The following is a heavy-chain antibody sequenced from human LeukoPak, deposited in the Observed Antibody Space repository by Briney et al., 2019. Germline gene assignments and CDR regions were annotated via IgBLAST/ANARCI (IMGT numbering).Heavy chain of an antibody. CDR1: GFTFSSYA. CDR2: ISGSGGST. Sequence: PGGSLRLSCAASGFTFSSYAMSWVRQAPGKGLEWVSAISGSGGSTYYADSVKGRLTISRDNSKNTLYLKMNSMRAEDTAVYYCAKDFENGYSYGLYYYYYGMDVWGQGTTVTVSS. V-gene: IGHV3-23*01. CDR3: AKDFENGYSYGLYYYYYGMDV. J-gene: IGHJ6*02. D-gene: IGHD5-18*01.